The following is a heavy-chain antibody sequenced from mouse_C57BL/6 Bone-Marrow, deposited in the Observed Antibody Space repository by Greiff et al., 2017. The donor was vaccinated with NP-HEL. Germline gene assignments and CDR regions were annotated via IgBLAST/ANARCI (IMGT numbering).Heavy chain of an antibody. CDR1: GFSLTSYG. CDR2: IWSGGST. J-gene: IGHJ2*01. CDR3: ARNKKDGNYYFDY. D-gene: IGHD2-1*01. V-gene: IGHV2-2*01. Sequence: LQESGPGLVQPSQSLSITCTVSGFSLTSYGVHWVRQSPGKGLEWLGVIWSGGSTDYNAAFISRLSISKDNSKSQVFFKMNSLQADDTAIYYCARNKKDGNYYFDYWGQGTTLTVSS.